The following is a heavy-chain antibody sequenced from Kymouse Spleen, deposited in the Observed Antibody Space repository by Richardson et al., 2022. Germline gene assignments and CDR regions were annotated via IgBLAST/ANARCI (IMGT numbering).Heavy chain of an antibody. J-gene: IGHJ6*02. CDR3: AKDIDSPMDYYYYGMDV. Sequence: EVQLVESGGGLVQPGRSLRLSCAASGFTFDDYAMHWVRQAPGKGLEWVSGISWNSGSIGYADSVKGRFTISRDNAKNSLYLQMNSLRAEDTALYYCAKDIDSPMDYYYYGMDVWGQGTTVTVSS. D-gene: IGHD5-24*01. CDR2: ISWNSGSI. V-gene: IGHV3-9*01. CDR1: GFTFDDYA.